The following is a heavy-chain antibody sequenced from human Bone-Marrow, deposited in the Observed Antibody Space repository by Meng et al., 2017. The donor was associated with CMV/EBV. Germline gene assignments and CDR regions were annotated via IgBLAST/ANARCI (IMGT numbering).Heavy chain of an antibody. CDR1: GFTVISNS. V-gene: IGHV3-53*01. Sequence: GFTVISNSMNCVRTAPGKGLEWFSVIYAGCSASYADSVKGRFTISRDNSKNTLYLQMNSLRAEDTAVYYCARDRGGGYSGYVDYWGQGTLVTVSS. J-gene: IGHJ4*02. D-gene: IGHD5-12*01. CDR3: ARDRGGGYSGYVDY. CDR2: IYAGCSA.